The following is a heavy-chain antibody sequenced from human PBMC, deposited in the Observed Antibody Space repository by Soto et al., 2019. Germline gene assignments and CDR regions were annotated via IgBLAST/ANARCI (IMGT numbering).Heavy chain of an antibody. V-gene: IGHV1-18*01. CDR1: GYTFTSCG. CDR3: ARDLTKGLDV. Sequence: QVHLVQSGAEVKKPGASVKVSCKASGYTFTSCGISWVRQAPGQGLEWMGLINTYNGYTNYPQNFQGRVTMTTDTSTGTVYMELRSLTSDDTAVYYCARDLTKGLDVWDQGTTVTVSS. J-gene: IGHJ6*02. CDR2: INTYNGYT. D-gene: IGHD4-4*01.